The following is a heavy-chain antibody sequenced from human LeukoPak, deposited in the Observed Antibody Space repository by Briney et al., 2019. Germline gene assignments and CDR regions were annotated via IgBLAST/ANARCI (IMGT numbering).Heavy chain of an antibody. D-gene: IGHD5-24*01. Sequence: GESLKISCKGSGYSFTSYWIGWVRQMPGKGLEWMGIIYPGDSDTRYSPSFQGQVTISADKSISTANLQWSSLKASDTAMYYCARHGPEMATKSGIDYWGQGTLVTVSS. CDR3: ARHGPEMATKSGIDY. CDR2: IYPGDSDT. V-gene: IGHV5-51*01. J-gene: IGHJ4*02. CDR1: GYSFTSYW.